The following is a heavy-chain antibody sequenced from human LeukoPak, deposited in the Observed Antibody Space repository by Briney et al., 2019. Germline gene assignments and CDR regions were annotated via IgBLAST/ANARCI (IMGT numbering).Heavy chain of an antibody. J-gene: IGHJ1*01. V-gene: IGHV4-59*08. CDR1: GGSISSYY. D-gene: IGHD3-22*01. Sequence: SETLSLTCTVSGGSISSYYWSWIRQPPGKGLEWIGYIYYSGSTNYNPSLKSRVTISVDTSKNQFSLKLSSVTAADTAVYYCARSLDYYDSSGYYPSPKYFQHWGQGTLVTVSS. CDR3: ARSLDYYDSSGYYPSPKYFQH. CDR2: IYYSGST.